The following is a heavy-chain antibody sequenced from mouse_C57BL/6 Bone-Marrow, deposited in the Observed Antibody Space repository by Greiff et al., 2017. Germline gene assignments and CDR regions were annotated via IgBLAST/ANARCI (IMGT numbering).Heavy chain of an antibody. D-gene: IGHD1-1*01. V-gene: IGHV1-55*01. J-gene: IGHJ2*01. CDR2: IYPGSGST. CDR3: AREIYYYGSSYYFDY. CDR1: GYTFTSYW. Sequence: VQLQQPGAELVKPGASVKMSCKASGYTFTSYWITWVKQRPGQGLEWIGDIYPGSGSTNYNEKFKSKATLTVDTSSSTAYMQLSSLTSEDSAVYYCAREIYYYGSSYYFDYGGKGTTLTVSS.